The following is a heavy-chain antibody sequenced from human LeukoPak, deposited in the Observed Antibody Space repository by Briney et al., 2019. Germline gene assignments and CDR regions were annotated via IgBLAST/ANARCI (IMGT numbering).Heavy chain of an antibody. J-gene: IGHJ3*02. V-gene: IGHV1-2*02. CDR1: GYTFTNYY. CDR3: ARDKDFVVVVPATDAFDI. Sequence: ASVKVSCKAFGYTFTNYYIHWVRQAPGQGLELMGRINPHSGGTNYAQKSQGRVTMTRDTSISTAYMELSSLRSDDTAVYYCARDKDFVVVVPATDAFDIWGQGTMVTVSS. D-gene: IGHD2-15*01. CDR2: INPHSGGT.